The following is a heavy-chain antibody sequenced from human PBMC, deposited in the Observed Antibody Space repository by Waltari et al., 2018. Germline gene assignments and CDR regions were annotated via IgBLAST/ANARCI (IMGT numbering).Heavy chain of an antibody. D-gene: IGHD3-3*01. J-gene: IGHJ6*02. CDR2: INSDGSST. CDR3: GRVFLTTRNCMDV. CDR1: GFTFSSHW. V-gene: IGHV3-74*01. Sequence: EVQLVESGGGLVQPGGSLRLSCAASGFTFSSHWMHWVRQAPGKGLVWVSRINSDGSSTNYADSVKGRFTISRDNAKNTLYLQVNSLRADDTGVYYCGRVFLTTRNCMDVWGQGTTVTVS.